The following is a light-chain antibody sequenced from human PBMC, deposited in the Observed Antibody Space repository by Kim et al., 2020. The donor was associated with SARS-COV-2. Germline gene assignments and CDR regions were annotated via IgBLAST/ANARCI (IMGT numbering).Light chain of an antibody. CDR3: LQFGNSPWT. CDR2: GAS. J-gene: IGKJ1*01. Sequence: SPGEIAPLSCRVSQSVGANYLALYQQKPGQSPRLLILGASTRATAIPDRFSSSVYGTDFSLTISRLEPEDFTVYLCLQFGNSPWTFGQGTKVEIK. CDR1: QSVGANY. V-gene: IGKV3-20*01.